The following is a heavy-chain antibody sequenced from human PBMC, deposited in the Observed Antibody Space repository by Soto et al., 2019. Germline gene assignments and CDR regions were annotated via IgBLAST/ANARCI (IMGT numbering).Heavy chain of an antibody. Sequence: QVQLVESGGGVVQPGRSLRLSYAASGFTFSSYAMHWVRQAPGKGLEWVAVISYDGSNKYYADSVKGRFTISRDNSKNTLYLQMNSLRAEDTAVYYCARAPGGTHSYYYGMDVWGQGTTVTVSS. D-gene: IGHD1-1*01. CDR1: GFTFSSYA. CDR3: ARAPGGTHSYYYGMDV. CDR2: ISYDGSNK. J-gene: IGHJ6*02. V-gene: IGHV3-30-3*01.